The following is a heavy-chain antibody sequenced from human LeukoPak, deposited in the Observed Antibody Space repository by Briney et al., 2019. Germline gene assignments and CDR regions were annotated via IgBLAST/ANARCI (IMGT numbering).Heavy chain of an antibody. CDR2: IRYDGSNK. D-gene: IGHD1-26*01. CDR1: GFTFSSYG. V-gene: IGHV3-30*02. Sequence: PGGSLRLSCAASGFTFSSYGMHWVRQAPGKGLGWVAFIRYDGSNKYYADSVKGRFTISRDNENTVYLQMKRLRAEDTAVYYCAKDRGGTYSNYLDYWGQGTLVTVSS. CDR3: AKDRGGTYSNYLDY. J-gene: IGHJ4*02.